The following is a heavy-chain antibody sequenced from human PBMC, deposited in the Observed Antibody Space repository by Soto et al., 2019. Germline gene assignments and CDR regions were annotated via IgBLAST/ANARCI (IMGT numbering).Heavy chain of an antibody. CDR1: GGSFSGYY. D-gene: IGHD6-19*01. V-gene: IGHV4-34*01. CDR3: ARITSRGWYGDY. Sequence: QVQLQQWGAGLLKPSETLSLTCAVYGGSFSGYYWSWIRQPPGKGLEWIGEINHSGSTNYNPSLKSRXXIXVXXSKNPFSRKLSSVTAADTAVYYCARITSRGWYGDYWGQGTLVTVSS. J-gene: IGHJ4*02. CDR2: INHSGST.